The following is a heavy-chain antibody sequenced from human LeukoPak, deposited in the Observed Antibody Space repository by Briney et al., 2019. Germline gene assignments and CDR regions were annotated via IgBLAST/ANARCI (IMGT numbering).Heavy chain of an antibody. CDR1: GFTFSSYA. J-gene: IGHJ4*02. CDR2: ISYDGSNK. V-gene: IGHV3-30*01. D-gene: IGHD3-16*01. CDR3: ATTPEWGAYYFDY. Sequence: PGGSLRLSCAASGFTFSSYAMHWVRQAPGKGLEWVAVISYDGSNKYYADSVKGRFTISRDNSKNTLYLQMNSLRAEDTAVYYCATTPEWGAYYFDYWGQGTLVTVSS.